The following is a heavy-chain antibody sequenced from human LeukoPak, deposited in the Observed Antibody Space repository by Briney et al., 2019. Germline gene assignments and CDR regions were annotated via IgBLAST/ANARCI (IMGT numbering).Heavy chain of an antibody. J-gene: IGHJ4*02. V-gene: IGHV1-8*01. Sequence: GASVKVSCKASGYTFTSYDINWVRQATGQGLEWMGWMNPNSGNTGYAQKFQGRVTMTRNTSISTAYMELSSPRSEDTAVYYCARGRIVVVPAARDTAMAYWGQGTLVTVSS. CDR2: MNPNSGNT. CDR1: GYTFTSYD. CDR3: ARGRIVVVPAARDTAMAY. D-gene: IGHD2-2*01.